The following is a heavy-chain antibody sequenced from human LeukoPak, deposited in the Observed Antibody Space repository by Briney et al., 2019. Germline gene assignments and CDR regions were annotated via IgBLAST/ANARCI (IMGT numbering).Heavy chain of an antibody. D-gene: IGHD1-26*01. CDR2: FDPEDGET. V-gene: IGHV1-24*01. J-gene: IGHJ6*02. Sequence: GASVKVSCKVSGYTLTELSMRWVRQAPGKGLEWMGGFDPEDGETIYAQKFQGRVTMTEDTSTDTAYMELSSLRSEDTAVYYCATPQRYSGSYFYYYYGMDVWGQGTTVTVSS. CDR1: GYTLTELS. CDR3: ATPQRYSGSYFYYYYGMDV.